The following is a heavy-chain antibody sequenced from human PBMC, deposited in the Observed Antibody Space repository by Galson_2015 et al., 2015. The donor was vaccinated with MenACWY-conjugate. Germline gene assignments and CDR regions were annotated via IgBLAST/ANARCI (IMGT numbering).Heavy chain of an antibody. D-gene: IGHD2-21*02. J-gene: IGHJ4*02. V-gene: IGHV3-30*03. CDR2: ISYDGSDR. CDR1: GFIFSDYN. Sequence: SLRLSCAASGFIFSDYNIHWVRQPPGGGLEWVAVISYDGSDRYYADSVKGRFSISRDNSKDTLYLQMNSLRPEDTAVYFCTRDRTEMVTLYNFDSWGQGTLVTVSS. CDR3: TRDRTEMVTLYNFDS.